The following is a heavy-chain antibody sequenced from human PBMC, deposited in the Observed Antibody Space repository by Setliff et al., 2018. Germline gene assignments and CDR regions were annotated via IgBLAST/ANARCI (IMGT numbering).Heavy chain of an antibody. Sequence: GGSLRLSCAASGFTFSTYAMHWVRQAPGKGPEWVAWISNDGRNKYHADSVEGRFTVSRDNSKYTLFLQMSSLRGEDTAVYYCAKDSGGSIDYWGLGTLVTVSS. CDR3: AKDSGGSIDY. D-gene: IGHD2-15*01. CDR2: ISNDGRNK. V-gene: IGHV3-30*15. J-gene: IGHJ4*02. CDR1: GFTFSTYA.